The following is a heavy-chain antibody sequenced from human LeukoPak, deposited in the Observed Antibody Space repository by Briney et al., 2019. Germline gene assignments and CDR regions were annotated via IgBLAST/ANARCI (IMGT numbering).Heavy chain of an antibody. J-gene: IGHJ4*02. D-gene: IGHD3-22*01. CDR3: ASQYYYDSSGSQRRAFDY. CDR2: INHSGST. Sequence: SSETLSLTCAVYGGSFSGYYWSWIRQPPGKALEWIGEINHSGSTNYNPSLKRRVTISVDTSKNQFSLKLSSVTAADTAVYYCASQYYYDSSGSQRRAFDYWGQGTLVTVSS. CDR1: GGSFSGYY. V-gene: IGHV4-34*01.